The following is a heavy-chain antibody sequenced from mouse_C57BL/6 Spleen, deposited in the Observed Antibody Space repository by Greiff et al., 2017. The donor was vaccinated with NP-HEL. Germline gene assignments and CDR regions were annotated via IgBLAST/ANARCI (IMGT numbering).Heavy chain of an antibody. CDR3: ARGADGYYAAY. D-gene: IGHD2-3*01. CDR1: GYSITSGYY. CDR2: ISYDGSN. V-gene: IGHV3-6*01. Sequence: EVKLMESGPGLVKPSQSLSLTCSVTGYSITSGYYWNWIRQFPGNKLEWMGYISYDGSNNYNPSLKNRISITRDTSKNQFFLKLNSVTTEDTATYYCARGADGYYAAYWGQGTLVTVSA. J-gene: IGHJ3*01.